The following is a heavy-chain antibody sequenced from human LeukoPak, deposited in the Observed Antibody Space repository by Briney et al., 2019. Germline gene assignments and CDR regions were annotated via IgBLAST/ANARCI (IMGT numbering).Heavy chain of an antibody. D-gene: IGHD6-13*01. CDR2: ISYDGSNK. Sequence: SGGSLRLSCAASGFTFSSYGMHWVRQAPGKGLEWVAVISYDGSNKYYADSVKGRFTISRDNSKNTLYLQMNSLRAEDTAVYYCARGLAAAASFYYYGMDVWGQGTTVTVSS. CDR1: GFTFSSYG. CDR3: ARGLAAAASFYYYGMDV. V-gene: IGHV3-30*03. J-gene: IGHJ6*02.